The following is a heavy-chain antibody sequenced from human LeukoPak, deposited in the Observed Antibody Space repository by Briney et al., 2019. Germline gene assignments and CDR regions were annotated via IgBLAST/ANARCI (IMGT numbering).Heavy chain of an antibody. CDR2: ISGSGGST. D-gene: IGHD3-3*01. J-gene: IGHJ6*03. Sequence: GGSLRLSCAASGFTFSSYAVSWVRQAPGKGLEWVSAISGSGGSTYYADSVKGRFTISRDNSKNALYLQMNSLRAEDTAVYYCARVAYDLWSGQYYYFYMDVWGKGTTVTVSS. CDR3: ARVAYDLWSGQYYYFYMDV. CDR1: GFTFSSYA. V-gene: IGHV3-23*01.